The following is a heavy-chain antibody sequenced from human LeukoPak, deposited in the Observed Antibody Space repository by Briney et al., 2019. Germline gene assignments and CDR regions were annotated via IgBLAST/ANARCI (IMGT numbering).Heavy chain of an antibody. D-gene: IGHD3-16*01. V-gene: IGHV1-2*02. CDR1: GNTFTGYF. J-gene: IGHJ4*02. CDR2: INFNNGGT. CDR3: ARPGAPWGLDY. Sequence: ALVKVSCKASGNTFTGYFIHWVRQAPGQGLEWMGWINFNNGGTNYEQKFLGRFTMTRDTSISTAYMELNRLTSDDTAVYYCARPGAPWGLDYWGQGTLVTVSS.